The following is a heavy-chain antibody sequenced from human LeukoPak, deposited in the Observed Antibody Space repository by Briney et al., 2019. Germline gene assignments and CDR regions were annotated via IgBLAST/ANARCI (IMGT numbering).Heavy chain of an antibody. J-gene: IGHJ4*02. CDR3: ARGHQYSFGWASYYNGFFDS. CDR1: GFTFSSFG. D-gene: IGHD3-10*01. CDR2: INTDGSST. Sequence: PGRSLRLSCAASGFTFSSFGMHWVRKAPGKGLVWVSRINTDGSSTNYVDSVRGRFTISRDNAKSTLYVQMNSLRAEDTAVYYCARGHQYSFGWASYYNGFFDSWGQGTLVTVSS. V-gene: IGHV3-74*01.